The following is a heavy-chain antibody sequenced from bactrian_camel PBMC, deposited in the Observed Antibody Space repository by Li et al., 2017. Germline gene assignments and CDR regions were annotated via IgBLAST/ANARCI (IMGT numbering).Heavy chain of an antibody. D-gene: IGHD8*01. CDR1: GFTFSSYA. J-gene: IGHJ6*01. CDR3: AKEFHNYNEPEGAFGA. Sequence: DVQLVESGGGLVQPGGSLRLSCAASGFTFSSYAMSWVRQAPGKGLEWVSTINSAGGTTFYANSVKGRFTISRDSAKNTLLYLQVNGLKPEDTGMYYCAKEFHNYNEPEGAFGAWGHGTQVTVS. V-gene: IGHV3S31*01. CDR2: INSAGGTT.